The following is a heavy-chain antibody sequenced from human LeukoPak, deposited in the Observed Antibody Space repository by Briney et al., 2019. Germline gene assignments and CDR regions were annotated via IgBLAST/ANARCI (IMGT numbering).Heavy chain of an antibody. CDR1: GFTFSSYA. CDR2: ISSNGGST. D-gene: IGHD3-9*01. J-gene: IGHJ4*02. Sequence: GGSLRLSCAASGFTFSSYAMHWVRQALGKGLEYVSAISSNGGSTYYANSVKGRFTISRDNSKNTLYLQMGSLRAEDMAVYYCARARYFDWLYFDYWGQGTLVTVSS. V-gene: IGHV3-64*01. CDR3: ARARYFDWLYFDY.